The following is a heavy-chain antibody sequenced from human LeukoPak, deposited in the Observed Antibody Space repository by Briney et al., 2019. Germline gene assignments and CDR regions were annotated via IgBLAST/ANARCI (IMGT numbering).Heavy chain of an antibody. D-gene: IGHD4-23*01. CDR1: GGSISSSNW. CDR2: IYHSGST. V-gene: IGHV4-4*02. J-gene: IGHJ4*02. Sequence: SETLSLTCAVSGGSISSSNWWSWVRQPPGKGLEWIGEIYHSGSTNYNPSLKSRVTISVDKSKNQFSLKLSSVTAADTAVYYCARGGGYGGNSDYFDYWGQGTLVTVSS. CDR3: ARGGGYGGNSDYFDY.